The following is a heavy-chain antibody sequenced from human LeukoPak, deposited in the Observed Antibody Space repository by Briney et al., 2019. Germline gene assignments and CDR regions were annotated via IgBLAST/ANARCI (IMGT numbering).Heavy chain of an antibody. Sequence: GGSLRLSCAASGFTFSSYAMSWVRQAPGKGLEWVSAISGSGGSTYYADSVRGRFTISRDNSKNTLYLQMNSLRAEDTAVYYCAKYYLSSWAPDAFDIWGQGTMVTVSS. D-gene: IGHD6-6*01. CDR2: ISGSGGST. CDR3: AKYYLSSWAPDAFDI. V-gene: IGHV3-23*01. CDR1: GFTFSSYA. J-gene: IGHJ3*02.